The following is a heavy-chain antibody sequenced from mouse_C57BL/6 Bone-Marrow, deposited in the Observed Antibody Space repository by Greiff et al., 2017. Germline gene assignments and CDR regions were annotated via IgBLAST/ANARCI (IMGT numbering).Heavy chain of an antibody. Sequence: EVMLVESGGGLVKPGGSLKLSCAASGFTFSSYAMSWVRQTPEKRLEWVATISDGGSYTYYPDNVKGRFTISRDNAKNNLYLQMSHLKSEDTAMYYCARDPSSGWFAYWGQGTLVTVSA. CDR1: GFTFSSYA. V-gene: IGHV5-4*01. CDR3: ARDPSSGWFAY. J-gene: IGHJ3*01. D-gene: IGHD3-2*02. CDR2: ISDGGSYT.